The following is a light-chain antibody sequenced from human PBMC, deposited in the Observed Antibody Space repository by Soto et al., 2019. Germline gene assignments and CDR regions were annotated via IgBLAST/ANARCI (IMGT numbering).Light chain of an antibody. V-gene: IGLV2-14*01. CDR2: DVS. Sequence: QSVLTQPASVSGSPGQSITISCTGTSSAVGGYNYVSWYQQHPGKAPKLMIYDVSNRPSGVTNRFAGSKSGNTASLTISGLQAEDEAEEYCSSYTSSSTLDVCGTGTKVTVL. CDR1: SSAVGGYNY. CDR3: SSYTSSSTLDV. J-gene: IGLJ1*01.